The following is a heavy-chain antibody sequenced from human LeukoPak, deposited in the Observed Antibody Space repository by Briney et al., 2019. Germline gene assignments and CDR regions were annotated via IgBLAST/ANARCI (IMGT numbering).Heavy chain of an antibody. CDR3: AKVRDSGGYWHQAFDY. CDR1: GFTFSSYG. Sequence: GRSLRLSCAASGFTFSSYGMHWVRQAPGKGLEWVAVIWYDGSNKYYADSVKGRFIISRDNSKNTLYLQMNSLRAEDTALYYCAKVRDSGGYWHQAFDYWGQGTLVTVSS. CDR2: IWYDGSNK. J-gene: IGHJ4*02. V-gene: IGHV3-33*06. D-gene: IGHD3-22*01.